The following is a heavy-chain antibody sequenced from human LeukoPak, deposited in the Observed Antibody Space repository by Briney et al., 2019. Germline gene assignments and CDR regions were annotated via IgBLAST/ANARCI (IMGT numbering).Heavy chain of an antibody. Sequence: PGGSLRLSCAASGFTDSRNYMSWVRQAPGKGLEWVSVIYSGGSTYYADSVKGRFTISRDNSKNTLYLQMNSLRAEDTAVYYCARAYGGRRSYRSDAFDIWGQGTMVTVSS. CDR2: IYSGGST. D-gene: IGHD1-26*01. CDR1: GFTDSRNY. V-gene: IGHV3-66*01. CDR3: ARAYGGRRSYRSDAFDI. J-gene: IGHJ3*02.